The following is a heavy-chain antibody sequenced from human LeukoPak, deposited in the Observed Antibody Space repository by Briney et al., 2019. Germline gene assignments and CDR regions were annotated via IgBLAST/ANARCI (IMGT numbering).Heavy chain of an antibody. J-gene: IGHJ3*02. Sequence: SETLSLTCTVSGGSISSSSYYWGWIRQPPGKGLEWIGRIYYSGSTYYNPSLKSRVTISVDTSKNQFSLKVSSVTAADTAVYYCARGGPSTYYYDSSSLDIWGQGTMVTVSS. D-gene: IGHD3-22*01. CDR1: GGSISSSSYY. V-gene: IGHV4-39*07. CDR3: ARGGPSTYYYDSSSLDI. CDR2: IYYSGST.